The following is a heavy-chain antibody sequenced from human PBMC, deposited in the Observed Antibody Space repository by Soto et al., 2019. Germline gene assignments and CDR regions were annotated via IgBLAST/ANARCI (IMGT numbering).Heavy chain of an antibody. D-gene: IGHD3-9*01. J-gene: IGHJ6*02. Sequence: GESLKISCKVSGYSFTSYWIGWVRQMTGKGLEWMGIIYPGDSDTRYSPSFQGQVTISADKSISTAYLQWSSLKASDTAMYYCARSSPELRYFDWLLGEDYYYYYGMDVWGQGTTVTVSS. CDR2: IYPGDSDT. CDR1: GYSFTSYW. V-gene: IGHV5-51*01. CDR3: ARSSPELRYFDWLLGEDYYYYYGMDV.